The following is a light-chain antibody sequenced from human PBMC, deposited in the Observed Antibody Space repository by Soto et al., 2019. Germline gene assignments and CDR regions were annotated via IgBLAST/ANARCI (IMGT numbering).Light chain of an antibody. CDR3: RSYAGNKNV. J-gene: IGLJ1*01. Sequence: QSALTQPPSASGSPGQSVTISCTGTSSDVGGYNYVSWYQQHPGKAPKLMIYEVSKRPSGVPDRFSGSKSGNTASLTVSGLQAEDEADYYCRSYAGNKNVFGTGTKVTVL. CDR2: EVS. CDR1: SSDVGGYNY. V-gene: IGLV2-8*01.